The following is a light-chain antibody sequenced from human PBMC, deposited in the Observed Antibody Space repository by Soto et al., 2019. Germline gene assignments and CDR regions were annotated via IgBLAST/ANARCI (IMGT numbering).Light chain of an antibody. CDR2: EVT. V-gene: IGLV2-8*01. CDR3: SSYTASSTLL. CDR1: SSDVGYYDY. J-gene: IGLJ1*01. Sequence: QSVLAHPPSASWFPLQSVTISCTGTSSDVGYYDYVSWYQQHPGKAPKLVIYEVTKRPSGVPNRFSGSKSGNTASLTISGLQADDEADYYCSSYTASSTLLFGTGTKVTV.